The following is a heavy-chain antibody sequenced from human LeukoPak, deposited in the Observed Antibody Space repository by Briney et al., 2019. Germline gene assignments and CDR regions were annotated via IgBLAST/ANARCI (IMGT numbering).Heavy chain of an antibody. V-gene: IGHV1-69*04. J-gene: IGHJ4*02. CDR2: IIPILGIA. CDR3: ARGSSGWSVMDY. Sequence: SVKVSCKASGGTFSSYAISWVRQAPGQGLEWMGRIIPILGIANYAQKFQGRVTITADKSTSTAYMELSSLRSEDTAVYYCARGSSGWSVMDYWGQGTLVTVSS. D-gene: IGHD6-19*01. CDR1: GGTFSSYA.